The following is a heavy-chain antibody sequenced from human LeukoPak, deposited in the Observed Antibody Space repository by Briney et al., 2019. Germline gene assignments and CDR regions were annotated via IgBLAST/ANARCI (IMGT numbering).Heavy chain of an antibody. CDR2: ISYDGSNK. Sequence: GGSLRLSCAASGFTFSSYGMHWVRQAPGKGLEWVAVISYDGSNKYYADSVKGRFTISRDNSKNTLCLQMNSLRAEDTAVYYCAKTPGAYQLLIDYWGQGTLVTVSS. V-gene: IGHV3-30*18. CDR3: AKTPGAYQLLIDY. J-gene: IGHJ4*02. CDR1: GFTFSSYG. D-gene: IGHD2-2*01.